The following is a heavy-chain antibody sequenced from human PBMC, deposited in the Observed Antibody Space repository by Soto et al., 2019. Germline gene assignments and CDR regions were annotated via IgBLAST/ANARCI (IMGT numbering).Heavy chain of an antibody. CDR2: IYYSGST. D-gene: IGHD4-17*01. V-gene: IGHV4-31*03. J-gene: IGHJ4*02. CDR3: ARVDHYGDKRVVDG. CDR1: GGSISSGGYY. Sequence: SETLSLTCTVSGGSISSGGYYWSWIRQHPGKGLEWIGYIYYSGSTYYNPSLKSRVTISVDTSKNQFSLKLSSVTAADTAVYYCARVDHYGDKRVVDGWGQGTLVTVSS.